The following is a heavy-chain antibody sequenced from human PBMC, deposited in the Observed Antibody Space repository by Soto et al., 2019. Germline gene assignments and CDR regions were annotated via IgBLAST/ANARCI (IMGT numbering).Heavy chain of an antibody. J-gene: IGHJ4*02. CDR2: ISFDGKTQ. V-gene: IGHV3-30*03. CDR1: GFTFSNSG. Sequence: QVQLVESGGIVVQPGRSLRLSCVASGFTFSNSGMHWVRQAPGKGLEWVAVISFDGKTQFYADSVKGRFSISRDNSKNTLYLDMNSLSADDAALYYCTGQIASGQWGQGTLVTVSS. CDR3: TGQIASGQ. D-gene: IGHD2-8*02.